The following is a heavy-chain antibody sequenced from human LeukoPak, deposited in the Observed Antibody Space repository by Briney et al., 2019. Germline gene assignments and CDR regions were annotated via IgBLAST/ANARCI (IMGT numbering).Heavy chain of an antibody. V-gene: IGHV3-23*01. CDR2: ISGNGRTT. D-gene: IGHD2/OR15-2a*01. CDR1: GFTFSTHA. Sequence: GSLRLSCTASGFTFSTHAMTWVRQAPGKGPEWASSISGNGRTTYYSDSVRGRFTISRDNSRNTLYLQMNSLRADDTAVYYCVSRGGASVFYYFDFWGQGTLVTVSS. CDR3: VSRGGASVFYYFDF. J-gene: IGHJ4*02.